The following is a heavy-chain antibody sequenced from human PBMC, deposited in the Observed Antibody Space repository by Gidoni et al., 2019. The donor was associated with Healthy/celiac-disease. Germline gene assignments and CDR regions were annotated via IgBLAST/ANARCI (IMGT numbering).Heavy chain of an antibody. CDR2: ISYDGSNK. CDR3: AKRDSAGYYGMDV. CDR1: GFTFSSYA. D-gene: IGHD2-15*01. Sequence: QVQLVESGGGVVQPGRSLSLSCAASGFTFSSYAMHWVRQAPGKGLEWVAVISYDGSNKYYADSVKGRFTISRDNYKNTLYLQMNSLRAEDTAVYYCAKRDSAGYYGMDVWGQGTTVTVSS. J-gene: IGHJ6*02. V-gene: IGHV3-30*04.